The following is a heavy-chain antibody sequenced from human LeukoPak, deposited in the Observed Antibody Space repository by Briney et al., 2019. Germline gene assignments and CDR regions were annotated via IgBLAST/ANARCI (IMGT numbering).Heavy chain of an antibody. CDR3: ARGRAVWGNYYFDL. V-gene: IGHV1-46*01. Sequence: GASVKVSCKASGYIFSHYYIHWVRQAPGQGLEWVGIINPSSGDTSYAQMFQGRVSMTRDTSTNTVYMELSSQRSEDTAVYYCARGRAVWGNYYFDLWGQGTWSPSPQ. D-gene: IGHD3-16*01. CDR1: GYIFSHYY. CDR2: INPSSGDT. J-gene: IGHJ4*02.